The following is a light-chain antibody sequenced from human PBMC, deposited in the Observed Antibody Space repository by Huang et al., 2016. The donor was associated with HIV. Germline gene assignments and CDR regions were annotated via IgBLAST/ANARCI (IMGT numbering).Light chain of an antibody. V-gene: IGKV3-11*01. Sequence: IVLTQSPAILAWYPGERVTLSCRASQSVGNYIAWYQQHPGQSPKLLIYDTSNRATGTPVRCSGSGSGTDFTLTISSLESEDFAVYYCQQRSSGVTFGGGTKVQVK. J-gene: IGKJ4*01. CDR1: QSVGNY. CDR2: DTS. CDR3: QQRSSGVT.